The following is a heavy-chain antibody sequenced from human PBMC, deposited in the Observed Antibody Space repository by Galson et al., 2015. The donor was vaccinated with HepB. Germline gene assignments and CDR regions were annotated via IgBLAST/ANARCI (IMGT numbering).Heavy chain of an antibody. CDR2: IFAGGGST. CDR3: ARETPDTYYFDS. D-gene: IGHD2-15*01. Sequence: SVKVSCKASGYTLTNYHFHWVRQAPGQGPEWMGKIFAGGGSTRFAERFQGRVTLTRDSSTSTIYMEVSSLRSDDTAVCYCARETPDTYYFDSWGQGTLVTVSS. V-gene: IGHV1-46*01. J-gene: IGHJ4*02. CDR1: GYTLTNYH.